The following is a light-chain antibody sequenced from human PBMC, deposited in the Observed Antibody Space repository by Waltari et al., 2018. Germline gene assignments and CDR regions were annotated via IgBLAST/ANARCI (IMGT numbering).Light chain of an antibody. Sequence: QSPLTQPASVSGSLGQSITISCTGTSRVVGGYGHVSWYQQHPGKAPELIIYEVSKRPSGVSDRFSGSKSGNTASLTISGLQADDEADFYCSSFTYTTTLVFGGGTKLTVL. CDR2: EVS. J-gene: IGLJ3*02. V-gene: IGLV2-14*01. CDR3: SSFTYTTTLV. CDR1: SRVVGGYGH.